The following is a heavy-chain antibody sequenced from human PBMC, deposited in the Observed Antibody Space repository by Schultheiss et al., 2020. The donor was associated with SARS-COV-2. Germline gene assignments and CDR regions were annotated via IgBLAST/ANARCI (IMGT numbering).Heavy chain of an antibody. J-gene: IGHJ4*02. CDR1: GYTFTGYY. V-gene: IGHV1-2*02. CDR3: ASVPYGDYLRFDFDY. D-gene: IGHD4-17*01. Sequence: ASVKVSCKASGYTFTGYYMHWVRQAPGQGLEWMGWINPNSGGTNYAQKLQGRVTMTTDTSTSTVYMELSSLRSDDTAVYYCASVPYGDYLRFDFDYWGQGTLVTVSS. CDR2: INPNSGGT.